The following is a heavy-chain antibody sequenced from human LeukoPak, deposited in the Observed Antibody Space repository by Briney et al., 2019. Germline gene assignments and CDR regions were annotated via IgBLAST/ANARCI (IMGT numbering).Heavy chain of an antibody. CDR3: ASDRVLGSGSLDN. J-gene: IGHJ4*02. D-gene: IGHD3-10*01. Sequence: GGSLRLSCTASGLRFSDFWMHWVRQAPGKGLVWVSRIRGDWHDTTYADSVKGRFTISGDNAQNTLYLQMNSLRVEDTAVYYCASDRVLGSGSLDNWGQGTLVTVSS. V-gene: IGHV3-74*01. CDR2: IRGDWHDT. CDR1: GLRFSDFW.